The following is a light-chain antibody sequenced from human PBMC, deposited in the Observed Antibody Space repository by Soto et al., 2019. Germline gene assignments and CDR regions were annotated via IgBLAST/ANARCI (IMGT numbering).Light chain of an antibody. CDR1: QYVGTR. V-gene: IGKV3D-15*01. CDR2: GAS. J-gene: IGKJ5*01. CDR3: QQYNNWPAIT. Sequence: IVFTQSPATLSSSPGETATLSCRASQYVGTRLAWYQHKPGQAPRLLIYGASSRATGIPARFSGSGSGTEFTLTISSLQSEDFAVYYCQQYNNWPAITFGQGTRLEIK.